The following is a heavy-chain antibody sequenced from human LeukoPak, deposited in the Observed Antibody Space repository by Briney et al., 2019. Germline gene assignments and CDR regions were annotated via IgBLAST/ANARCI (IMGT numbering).Heavy chain of an antibody. CDR2: TYYKSKWYN. V-gene: IGHV6-1*01. CDR1: GDNVSNNIAA. CDR3: AGGTGASDAFNI. D-gene: IGHD3/OR15-3a*01. Sequence: PQTLSLTCAISGDNVSNNIAAWSWIRQSPSRGLEWLGRTYYKSKWYNDYAVSVKSRITINPDTSKNQFSLQLISVTPEDTAVYYCAGGTGASDAFNIWGQGTMVTVSS. J-gene: IGHJ3*02.